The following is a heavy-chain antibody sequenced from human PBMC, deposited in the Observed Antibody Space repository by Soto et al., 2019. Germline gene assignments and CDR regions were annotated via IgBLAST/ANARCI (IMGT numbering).Heavy chain of an antibody. CDR2: IYYSGST. CDR1: GGSVSSGDYY. J-gene: IGHJ4*02. D-gene: IGHD4-17*01. Sequence: QVQLQESGPGLVKPSQTLSLTCTVSGGSVSSGDYYWSWIRQPPGKGMEWIGYIYYSGSTYYNPSLKSRVTISVDSSKDQVSLNLCSVTAADTAVYYCASGPTTVSTSSFFDYSGQGPLVTLSS. V-gene: IGHV4-30-4*01. CDR3: ASGPTTVSTSSFFDY.